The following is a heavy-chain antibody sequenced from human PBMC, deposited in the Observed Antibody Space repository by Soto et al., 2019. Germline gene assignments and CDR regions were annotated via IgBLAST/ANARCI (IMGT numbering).Heavy chain of an antibody. J-gene: IGHJ5*01. D-gene: IGHD6-13*01. CDR1: GFTFNSYS. V-gene: IGHV3-48*01. CDR3: ARHPERIAELGWFAF. Sequence: GGSLGLSCAASGFTFNSYSMNWVRQAPGKGLEWVSYISSSSSTIYYADSVKGRFTISRDNAKNSLYLQMNSLRAEDTAVYYCARHPERIAELGWFAFWGQGTLVTVSS. CDR2: ISSSSSTI.